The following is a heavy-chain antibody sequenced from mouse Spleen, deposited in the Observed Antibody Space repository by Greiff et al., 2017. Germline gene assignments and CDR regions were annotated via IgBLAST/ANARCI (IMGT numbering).Heavy chain of an antibody. D-gene: IGHD1-1*01. V-gene: IGHV1-80*01. CDR3: ARRGSPYYGSSYWYFDV. CDR1: GYAFSSYW. CDR2: IYPGDGDT. J-gene: IGHJ1*01. Sequence: QVQLKESGAELVKPGASVKISCKASGYAFSSYWMNWVKQRPGKGLEWIGQIYPGDGDTNYNGKFKGKATLTADKSSSTAYMQLSSLTSEDSAVYFCARRGSPYYGSSYWYFDVWGAGTTVTVSS.